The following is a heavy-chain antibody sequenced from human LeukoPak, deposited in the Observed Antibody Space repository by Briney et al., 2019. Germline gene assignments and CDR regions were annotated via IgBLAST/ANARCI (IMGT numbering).Heavy chain of an antibody. CDR3: ATKVAGTSHFSY. D-gene: IGHD6-19*01. J-gene: IGHJ4*02. Sequence: RGSLRLSCAASGLSISDYEMNWVRQAPGKGLEWISYISSSGSAIQHADSVKGRFAISRDNAKNSLYLEMTSLRAEDTAVYYCATKVAGTSHFSYWGQGTLVTVSS. V-gene: IGHV3-48*03. CDR1: GLSISDYE. CDR2: ISSSGSAI.